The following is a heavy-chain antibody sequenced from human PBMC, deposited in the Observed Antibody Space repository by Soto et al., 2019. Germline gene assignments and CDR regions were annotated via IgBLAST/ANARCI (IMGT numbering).Heavy chain of an antibody. V-gene: IGHV3-30*18. D-gene: IGHD2-2*01. J-gene: IGHJ4*02. CDR3: AKNPVPAAMHGRFDY. CDR1: GFTFSSYG. CDR2: ISYDGSNK. Sequence: GGSLRLSCAASGFTFSSYGMHWVRQAPGKGLEWVAVISYDGSNKYYADSVKGRFTISRDNSKNTLYLQMNSLRAEATAVYYCAKNPVPAAMHGRFDYWGQGTLVTVSS.